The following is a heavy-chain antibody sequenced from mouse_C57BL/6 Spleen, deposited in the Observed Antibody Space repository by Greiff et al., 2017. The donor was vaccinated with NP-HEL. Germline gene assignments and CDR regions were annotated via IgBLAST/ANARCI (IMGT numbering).Heavy chain of an antibody. CDR2: IDPSDSYT. CDR3: ARKTTTRYWYFDV. Sequence: QVQLQQPGAELVMPGASVKLSCKASGYTFTSYWMHWVKQRPGQGLEWIGEIDPSDSYTNYNQKFKGKATLTVDTSSSTAYMQLSSLTSEDSAVYYCARKTTTRYWYFDVWGTGTTVTVAS. D-gene: IGHD1-1*01. V-gene: IGHV1-69*01. CDR1: GYTFTSYW. J-gene: IGHJ1*03.